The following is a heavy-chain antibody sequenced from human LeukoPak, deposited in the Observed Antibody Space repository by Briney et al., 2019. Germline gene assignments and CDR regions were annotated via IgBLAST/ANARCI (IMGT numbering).Heavy chain of an antibody. CDR2: INHSGST. J-gene: IGHJ4*02. CDR3: ARASGIAVAGIDY. CDR1: GGSFSGYF. Sequence: SETLSLTCAVYGGSFSGYFWSWIRQPPGKGLEWIGEINHSGSTNYNPSPKSRVTISVDTSKNQFSLKLSSVTAADTAVYYCARASGIAVAGIDYWGQGTLVTVSS. D-gene: IGHD6-19*01. V-gene: IGHV4-34*01.